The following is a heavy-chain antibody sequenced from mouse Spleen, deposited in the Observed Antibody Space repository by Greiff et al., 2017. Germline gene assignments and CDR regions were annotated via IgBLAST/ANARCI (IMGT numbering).Heavy chain of an antibody. J-gene: IGHJ3*01. V-gene: IGHV1-76*01. CDR1: GYTFTDYY. CDR2: IYPGSGNT. CDR3: AREGGGLGAWFAY. Sequence: QGRREQSGAELVRPGASVKLSCKASGYTFTDYYINWVKQRPGQGLEWIARIYPGSGNTYYNEKFKGKATLTAEKSSSTAYMQLSSLTSEDSAVYFWAREGGGLGAWFAYWGQGTLVTVSA.